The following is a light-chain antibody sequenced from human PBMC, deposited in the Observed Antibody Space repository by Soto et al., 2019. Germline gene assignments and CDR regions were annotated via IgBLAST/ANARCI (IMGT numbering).Light chain of an antibody. CDR1: QSVSSSY. CDR3: QQRSNWPSLT. CDR2: DAS. J-gene: IGKJ4*01. Sequence: ETGMTLSPFTLSVSPGDTVTLSCRAIQSVSSSYLAWYQQKPGQAPGLLIYDASNRATGIPARFSGSGSETDFTLTISSLEPEDSAVYYCQQRSNWPSLTFGGGTKVDIK. V-gene: IGKV3D-20*02.